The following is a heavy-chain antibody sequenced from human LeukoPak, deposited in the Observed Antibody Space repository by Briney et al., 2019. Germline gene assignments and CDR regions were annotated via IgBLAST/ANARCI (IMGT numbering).Heavy chain of an antibody. J-gene: IGHJ6*03. V-gene: IGHV4-38-2*02. Sequence: SETLSLTCTVSGYSISSGYYWGWIRQPPGKGLEWIGSIYHSGSTYYNPSLKSRVTISVDTSKNQFSLKLSSVTAADTAVYYCARLSQFGVLRFSYYMDVWGEGTTVTVSS. CDR1: GYSISSGYY. CDR3: ARLSQFGVLRFSYYMDV. D-gene: IGHD3-3*01. CDR2: IYHSGST.